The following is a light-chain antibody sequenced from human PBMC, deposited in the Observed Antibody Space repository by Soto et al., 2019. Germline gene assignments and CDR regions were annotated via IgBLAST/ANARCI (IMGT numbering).Light chain of an antibody. Sequence: QSVLTQPASVSGSPGQSITISCTGTSSDIGGYNYVTWHQQHPGKVPKLIIYEVSNRPSGVSDRFSGSKSGNTASLTISGLQAEDEADYYCNSWTSSSTYIFGTGTKATVL. CDR1: SSDIGGYNY. CDR3: NSWTSSSTYI. J-gene: IGLJ1*01. CDR2: EVS. V-gene: IGLV2-14*01.